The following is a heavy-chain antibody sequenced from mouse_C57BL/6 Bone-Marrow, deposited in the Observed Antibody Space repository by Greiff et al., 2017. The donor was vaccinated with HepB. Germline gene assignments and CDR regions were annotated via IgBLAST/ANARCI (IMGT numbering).Heavy chain of an antibody. Sequence: EVQLQQSGPVLVKPGASVKMSCKASGYTFTDYYMNWVKQSHGKSLEWIGVINPYNGGTSYNQKFKGKATLTVDKSSSTAYMELNSLTSEDSAVYYCARSHYYGSRYRYFDVWGTGTTVTVSS. D-gene: IGHD1-1*01. J-gene: IGHJ1*03. CDR1: GYTFTDYY. CDR2: INPYNGGT. V-gene: IGHV1-19*01. CDR3: ARSHYYGSRYRYFDV.